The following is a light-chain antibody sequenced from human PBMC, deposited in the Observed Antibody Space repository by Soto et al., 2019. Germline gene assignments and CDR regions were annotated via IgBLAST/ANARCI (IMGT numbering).Light chain of an antibody. J-gene: IGLJ2*01. CDR2: DVS. CDR1: SSDVGGYNY. Sequence: QSALTQPASVSGSPGQSITISCTGTSSDVGGYNYVSWYQHHPGKAPKLMIYDVSIRPSGVSNRFAGSKSGNTASLTISGLEAEDEADYYCRSYATSSGVVFGGGTQLTVL. V-gene: IGLV2-14*03. CDR3: RSYATSSGVV.